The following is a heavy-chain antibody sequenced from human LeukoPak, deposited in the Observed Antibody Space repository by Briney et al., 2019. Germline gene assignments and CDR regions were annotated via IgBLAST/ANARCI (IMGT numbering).Heavy chain of an antibody. CDR1: GYTFTGYY. V-gene: IGHV1-2*02. J-gene: IGHJ4*02. Sequence: ASVKVSCKASGYTFTGYYMHWVRQAPGQGLEWMGWINPNTGGTNYARKFQGRVTMTRDTSISTAYMELSRLRSDDTAVYYCARGGYSGYDRQGYWGQGTLVTVSS. CDR2: INPNTGGT. D-gene: IGHD5-12*01. CDR3: ARGGYSGYDRQGY.